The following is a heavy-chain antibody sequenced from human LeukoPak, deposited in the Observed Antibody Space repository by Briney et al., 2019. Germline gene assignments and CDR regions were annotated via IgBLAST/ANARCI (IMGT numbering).Heavy chain of an antibody. CDR2: IRSKAYGGTT. J-gene: IGHJ1*01. CDR1: GFTFGDYA. CDR3: TTCPSSSWCPGDFQH. V-gene: IGHV3-49*04. D-gene: IGHD6-13*01. Sequence: PGGSLRLSCTASGFTFGDYAMSWVRQAPGKGLEWVGFIRSKAYGGTTEYAASVKGRFTISRDDSKSIAYLQMNSLKTEDTAVYYCTTCPSSSWCPGDFQHWGQGTLVTVSS.